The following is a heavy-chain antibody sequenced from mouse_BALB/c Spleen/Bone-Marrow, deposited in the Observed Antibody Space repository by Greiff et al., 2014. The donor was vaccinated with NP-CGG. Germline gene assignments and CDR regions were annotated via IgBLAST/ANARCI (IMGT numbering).Heavy chain of an antibody. J-gene: IGHJ2*01. CDR2: ISSGSSTI. V-gene: IGHV5-17*02. CDR1: GFTFSSFG. CDR3: TRGGNWEDFDY. Sequence: EVQLQESGGGLVQPGGPRKLSCAASGFTFSSFGMHWVRQAPERGLEWVAYISSGSSTIFYADTVKGRFTISRDNPKNTLFLQMTSLRSEDTAMYYCTRGGNWEDFDYWGQGTTLTVSS. D-gene: IGHD4-1*01.